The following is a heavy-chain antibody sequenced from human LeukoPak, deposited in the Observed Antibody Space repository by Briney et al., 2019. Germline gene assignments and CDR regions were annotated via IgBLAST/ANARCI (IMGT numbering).Heavy chain of an antibody. CDR1: GGSISSSPYY. CDR3: AKGAGGFSYYNWFDP. Sequence: SETLSLTCTVSGGSISSSPYYWGWIRQPPGKGLEWIVSIYYSGTTHYYPSLESRVTISVDTSKNQFSLKLASVTAADTAIYYCAKGAGGFSYYNWFDPWGQGTLVTVSS. CDR2: IYYSGTT. V-gene: IGHV4-39*07. J-gene: IGHJ5*02. D-gene: IGHD5-18*01.